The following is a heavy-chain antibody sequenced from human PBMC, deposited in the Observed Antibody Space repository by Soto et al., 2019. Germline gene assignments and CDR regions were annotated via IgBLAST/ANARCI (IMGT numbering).Heavy chain of an antibody. V-gene: IGHV3-15*01. J-gene: IGHJ1*01. CDR3: TTDQYGLYSNYEYFQH. CDR1: GFTFSNAW. Sequence: GGSLRLSCAASGFTFSNAWMSWVRQAPGKGLEWVGRIKSKTDGGTTDYAAPVKGRFTISRDDSKNTLYLQMNSLKTEDTAVYYCTTDQYGLYSNYEYFQHWGQGTLVTVSS. D-gene: IGHD4-4*01. CDR2: IKSKTDGGTT.